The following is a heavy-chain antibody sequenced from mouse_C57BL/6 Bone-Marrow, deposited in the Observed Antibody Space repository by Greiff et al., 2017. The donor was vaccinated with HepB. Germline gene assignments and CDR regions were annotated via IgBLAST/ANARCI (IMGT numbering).Heavy chain of an antibody. D-gene: IGHD1-1*01. CDR1: GYTFTSYW. CDR2: IYPGSGST. CDR3: ARFYYYANFDY. V-gene: IGHV1-55*01. Sequence: VQLQQSGAELVKPGASVKMSCKASGYTFTSYWITWVKQRPGQGLEWIGDIYPGSGSTNYNEKFKSKATLTVDTSSRTAYMQLSSLTSEDSAVYYSARFYYYANFDYWGQGTTLTGSS. J-gene: IGHJ2*01.